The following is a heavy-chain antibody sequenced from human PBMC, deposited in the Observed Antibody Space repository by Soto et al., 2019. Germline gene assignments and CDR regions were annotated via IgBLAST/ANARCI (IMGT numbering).Heavy chain of an antibody. CDR2: IYYSGST. V-gene: IGHV4-39*01. D-gene: IGHD2-21*02. Sequence: QLQLQESGPGLVKPSETLSLTCTVSGGSISSSSYYWGWIRQPPGKGLEWIGSIYYSGSTYYNPSLKSRVTISVDTSKNQFSLKLSSVTAADTAVYYCARRRDHDSSYCGGDCPYGWFDPWGQGTLVTVSS. J-gene: IGHJ5*02. CDR1: GGSISSSSYY. CDR3: ARRRDHDSSYCGGDCPYGWFDP.